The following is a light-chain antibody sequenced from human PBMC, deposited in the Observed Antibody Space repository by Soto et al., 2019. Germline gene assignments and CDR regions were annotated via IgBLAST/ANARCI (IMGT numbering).Light chain of an antibody. Sequence: EIVLTQSPATLSVSPGESATLSCRASQSLSSNLAWYQQKPGQAPRLLIYGASTRATGIPARFSGRESGTEFTLTISSLQSEDFALYYCQQYNTWPPVFTFGQGTKLEI. V-gene: IGKV3-15*01. J-gene: IGKJ2*01. CDR2: GAS. CDR1: QSLSSN. CDR3: QQYNTWPPVFT.